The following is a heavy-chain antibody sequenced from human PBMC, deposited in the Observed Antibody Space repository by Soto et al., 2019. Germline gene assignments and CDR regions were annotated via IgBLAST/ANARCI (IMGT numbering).Heavy chain of an antibody. CDR1: GGSFSGYY. D-gene: IGHD6-13*01. CDR3: ARDPSYSSSWLGGMDV. Sequence: QVQLQQWGAGLLKPSETLSLTCAVYGGSFSGYYWSWIRQPPGKGLEWIGEINHSGSTNYNPSLKSRVTISVDTSKNQFSLKLSSVTAADMAVYYCARDPSYSSSWLGGMDVWGQGTTVTVSS. CDR2: INHSGST. V-gene: IGHV4-34*01. J-gene: IGHJ6*02.